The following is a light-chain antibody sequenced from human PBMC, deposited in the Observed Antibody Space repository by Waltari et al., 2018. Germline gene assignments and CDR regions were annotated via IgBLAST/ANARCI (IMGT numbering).Light chain of an antibody. J-gene: IGKJ4*01. Sequence: DIVVTQSPDSLAVSLGERATINCKSSQSVLYSSNNKNYLAWYQQKPGQPPKLLIYWASTRESGVPDRFSGSGSGTDFTLTISSLQAEDVAVYYCQQYYSTRLTFGGGTKVEIK. CDR3: QQYYSTRLT. V-gene: IGKV4-1*01. CDR1: QSVLYSSNNKNY. CDR2: WAS.